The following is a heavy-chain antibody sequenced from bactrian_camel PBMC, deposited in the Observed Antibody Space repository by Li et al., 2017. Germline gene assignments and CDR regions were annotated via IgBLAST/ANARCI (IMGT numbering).Heavy chain of an antibody. Sequence: VQLVESGGGSVQPGGSLRLSCAGSEYVSSNASMGWFRQAPGKEREGVACINGAGVVTVRPASVKGRFTISREKANNTVYLQMNDLKPEDTAMYYCAADIGDCWNPYNNYWGQGTQVTVS. CDR2: INGAGVVT. J-gene: IGHJ4*01. CDR3: AADIGDCWNPYNNY. CDR1: EYVSSNAS. V-gene: IGHV3S40*01. D-gene: IGHD1*01.